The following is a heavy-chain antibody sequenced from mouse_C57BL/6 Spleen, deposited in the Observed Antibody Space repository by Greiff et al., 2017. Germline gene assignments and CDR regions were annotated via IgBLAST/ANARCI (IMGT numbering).Heavy chain of an antibody. CDR1: GFNIKDYY. CDR3: ARGYYGYFDY. D-gene: IGHD1-1*01. V-gene: IGHV14-2*01. J-gene: IGHJ2*01. Sequence: VQLKQSGAELVKPGASVTLSCTASGFNIKDYYMHWVKQRTEQGLEWLGRIDPEDGETKYAPKFQGQATITADTSSNTAYLPLSSLTSEDTAFYCCARGYYGYFDYWGQGATLTVS. CDR2: IDPEDGET.